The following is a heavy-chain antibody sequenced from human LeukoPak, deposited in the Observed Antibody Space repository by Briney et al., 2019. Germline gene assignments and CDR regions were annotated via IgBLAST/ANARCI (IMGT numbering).Heavy chain of an antibody. CDR3: ARDQYNVIDS. J-gene: IGHJ4*02. Sequence: ASVKVSCKASGYRFTGYNIDWVRQAPGQRPEWMGRINAENGDTKYSLKFQGRVTITRDTFASTSYMELSSLRSEDTAVYYCARDQYNVIDSWGQGTLVTVSS. V-gene: IGHV1-3*01. CDR1: GYRFTGYN. CDR2: INAENGDT. D-gene: IGHD1-14*01.